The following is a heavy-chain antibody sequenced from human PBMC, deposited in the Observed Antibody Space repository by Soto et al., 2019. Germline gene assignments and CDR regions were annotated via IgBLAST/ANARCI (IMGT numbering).Heavy chain of an antibody. CDR2: IFNSGTT. Sequence: SETLSLTCSVSGASTVSHYHWTWIRQPPGKGLEWMGYIFNSGTTFYNPSLTSRLSISMDSSGNHFSLELRSVTAADTAVYYCALALGPTTGLDYWGQGTLVTVSS. D-gene: IGHD1-26*01. CDR1: GASTVSHYH. CDR3: ALALGPTTGLDY. J-gene: IGHJ4*02. V-gene: IGHV4-31*02.